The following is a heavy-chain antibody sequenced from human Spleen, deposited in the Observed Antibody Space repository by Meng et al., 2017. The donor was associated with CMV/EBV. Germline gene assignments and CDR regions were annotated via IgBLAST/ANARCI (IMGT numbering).Heavy chain of an antibody. V-gene: IGHV4-59*01. D-gene: IGHD2-21*01. CDR3: SRDYCGGDCYSLGH. J-gene: IGHJ1*01. Sequence: SETLSLTCTVSRDSISSYYWSWIRQPPGKGLEWIGYIYYRGNTNYNPSLKSRVTMSVDTSRNQFSLTLSSVTAADTAVYYCSRDYCGGDCYSLGHWGQGSLVTVSS. CDR2: IYYRGNT. CDR1: RDSISSYY.